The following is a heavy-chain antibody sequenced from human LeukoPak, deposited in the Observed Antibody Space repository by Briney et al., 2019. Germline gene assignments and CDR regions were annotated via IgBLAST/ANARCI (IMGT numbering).Heavy chain of an antibody. J-gene: IGHJ4*02. D-gene: IGHD3-22*01. Sequence: SETLSLTCAVYGGSFSGYYWSWIRQPPGKGLEWIGEINHSRSTNYNPSLKSRVTISVDTSKNQFSLKLSSVTAADTAVYYCARGYYYDSSGYYLDYWGQGTLVTVSS. V-gene: IGHV4-34*01. CDR3: ARGYYYDSSGYYLDY. CDR2: INHSRST. CDR1: GGSFSGYY.